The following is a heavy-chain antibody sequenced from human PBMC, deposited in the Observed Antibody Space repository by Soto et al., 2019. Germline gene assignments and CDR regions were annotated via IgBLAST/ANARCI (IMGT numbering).Heavy chain of an antibody. CDR1: GGSISSYY. J-gene: IGHJ5*02. CDR3: ARGQDDSSKFLWFDH. CDR2: IYYSGST. V-gene: IGHV4-59*01. Sequence: PSETLSLTCTVSGGSISSYYWSWIRQPPGKGLEWIGYIYYSGSTNYNPSLKSRVTISVDTSKNQFSLKLSSVTAADTAVYYCARGQDDSSKFLWFDHWGQGTLVTVSS. D-gene: IGHD3-22*01.